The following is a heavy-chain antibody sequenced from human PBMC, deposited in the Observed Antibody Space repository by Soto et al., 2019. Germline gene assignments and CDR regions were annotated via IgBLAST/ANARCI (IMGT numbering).Heavy chain of an antibody. CDR2: ISASSRST. J-gene: IGHJ5*02. V-gene: IGHV3-23*01. Sequence: GGSLRLSCAASDFTFGDFAMSWVRQAPGKGLEWVASISASSRSTYYADSVRGRFSISRDNSKNTLVLQMKILTAADTALYFCAKNYYESGSYYLFDAWGQGTQVTVSS. CDR3: AKNYYESGSYYLFDA. D-gene: IGHD3-10*01. CDR1: DFTFGDFA.